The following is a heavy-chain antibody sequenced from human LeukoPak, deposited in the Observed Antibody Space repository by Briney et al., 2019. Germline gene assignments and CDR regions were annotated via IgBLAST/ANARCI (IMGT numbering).Heavy chain of an antibody. J-gene: IGHJ4*02. Sequence: GGSLRLSCAASGFTFDDYGMSWVRQAPGKGLEWVSGINWNGGSTGYADSVKGRFTISRDNAKNSLYLQMNSLRAEDTAVYYCAKDGWFGELPKFFDYWGQGTLVTVSS. CDR2: INWNGGST. CDR1: GFTFDDYG. CDR3: AKDGWFGELPKFFDY. V-gene: IGHV3-20*04. D-gene: IGHD3-10*01.